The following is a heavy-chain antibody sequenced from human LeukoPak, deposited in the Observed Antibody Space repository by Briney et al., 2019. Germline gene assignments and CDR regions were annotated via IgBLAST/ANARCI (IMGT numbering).Heavy chain of an antibody. V-gene: IGHV3-11*06. CDR3: ARDWTTLGY. CDR1: GFTFSDYY. J-gene: IGHJ4*02. CDR2: ISSSSSYT. Sequence: GGSLRLYCAASGFTFSDYYMSWIRQAPGKGLEWVSYISSSSSYTNYADSVKGRFTISRDNAKNSLYLQMNSLRAEDTAVYYCARDWTTLGYWGQGTLVTVSS. D-gene: IGHD4-23*01.